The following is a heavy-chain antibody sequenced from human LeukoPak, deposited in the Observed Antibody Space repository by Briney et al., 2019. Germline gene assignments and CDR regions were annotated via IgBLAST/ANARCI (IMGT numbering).Heavy chain of an antibody. Sequence: GGSLRLSCAGSGFTFRTYTMNWVRQAPGKGLEWVSCISSSSSYIYYGDSVKGRFTVSRGNARNSLFLQMNSLRPEDTAVYYCARDRSAPHMLWNAFEIWGQGRMVTVSS. J-gene: IGHJ3*02. CDR2: ISSSSSYI. D-gene: IGHD2-8*01. V-gene: IGHV3-21*01. CDR3: ARDRSAPHMLWNAFEI. CDR1: GFTFRTYT.